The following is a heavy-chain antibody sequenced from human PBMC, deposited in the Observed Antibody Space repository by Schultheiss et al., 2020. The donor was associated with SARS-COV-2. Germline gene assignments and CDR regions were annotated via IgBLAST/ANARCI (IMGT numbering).Heavy chain of an antibody. J-gene: IGHJ4*02. CDR1: GFTFSSYA. CDR2: TWYDGNNQ. D-gene: IGHD3-3*01. CDR3: ARAELEWLTPMPFDY. Sequence: GGSLRLSCAASGFTFSSYAMHWVRQAPGKGLEWVAVTWYDGNNQYYGDSVKGRFTISRDNAKNTLFLQMNSLRAEDTAVYYCARAELEWLTPMPFDYWGQGTLVTVSS. V-gene: IGHV3-33*01.